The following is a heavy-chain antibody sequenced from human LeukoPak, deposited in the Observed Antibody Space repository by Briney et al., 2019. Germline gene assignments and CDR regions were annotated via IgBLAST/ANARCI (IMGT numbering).Heavy chain of an antibody. V-gene: IGHV4-39*07. J-gene: IGHJ6*03. CDR1: GGSISSSSYY. CDR2: IHYSGST. Sequence: PSETLSLTCTVSGGSISSSSYYWGWIRQPPGKGLEWIGSIHYSGSTNYNPSLKSRFTISVDTSKNQFSLKLSSVTAAAPAVYSCPGEHCSGGSCYSYYYYNYMDVWGKGTTVTVSS. CDR3: PGEHCSGGSCYSYYYYNYMDV. D-gene: IGHD2-15*01.